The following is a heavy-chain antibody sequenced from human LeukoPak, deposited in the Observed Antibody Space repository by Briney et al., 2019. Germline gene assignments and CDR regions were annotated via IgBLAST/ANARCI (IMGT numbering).Heavy chain of an antibody. V-gene: IGHV3-66*04. D-gene: IGHD4-17*01. CDR1: GLTASSKY. CDR3: ARRRGGYGEGEFDY. CDR2: IRGDATT. J-gene: IGHJ4*02. Sequence: GGSLRLSCTASGLTASSKYMSWVRQAPGKGLEWVSFIRGDATTAYADSVQGRFTISRDDSKNTLYLQMDSLRVEDTAVYYCARRRGGYGEGEFDYWGQGTLVTVSS.